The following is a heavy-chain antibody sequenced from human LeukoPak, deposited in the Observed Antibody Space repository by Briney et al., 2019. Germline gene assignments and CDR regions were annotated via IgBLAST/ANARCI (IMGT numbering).Heavy chain of an antibody. CDR3: ARGELIDQSRYSSSWYHFDY. V-gene: IGHV4-39*07. D-gene: IGHD6-13*01. Sequence: SETLSLTCTVSGGSISSGGYYWSWIRQPPGKGLEWIGEINHSGSTNYNPSLKSRVTISVDTSKNQFSLKLSSVTAADTAVYYCARGELIDQSRYSSSWYHFDYWGQGTLVTVSS. CDR1: GGSISSGGYY. CDR2: INHSGST. J-gene: IGHJ4*02.